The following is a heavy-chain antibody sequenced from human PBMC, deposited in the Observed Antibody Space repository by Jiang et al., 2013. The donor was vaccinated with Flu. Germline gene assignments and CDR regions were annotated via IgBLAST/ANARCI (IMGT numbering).Heavy chain of an antibody. CDR2: IYYSGST. CDR3: ARRWSGADNWFDP. Sequence: GPGLVKPSETLSLTCTVSGGSISSSSYYWGWIRQPPGKGLEWIGSIYYSGSTYYNPSLKSRVTISVDTSKNQFSLKLSSVTAADTAVYYCARRWSGADNWFDPWGQGTLVTVSS. J-gene: IGHJ5*02. D-gene: IGHD3-3*01. V-gene: IGHV4-39*01. CDR1: GGSISSSSYY.